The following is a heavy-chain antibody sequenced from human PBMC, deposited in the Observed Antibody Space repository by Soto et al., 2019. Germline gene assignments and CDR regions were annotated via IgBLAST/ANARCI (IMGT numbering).Heavy chain of an antibody. Sequence: GGSLRLSCAASGFTFSSYAMSWVRQAPGKGLEWVSAISGSGGSTYYADSGKGRFTISRDNSKNTLYLQMNSLRAEDTAVYYCAYDFWSGYYSVVDYYGMDVWGQGTTVTVSS. CDR2: ISGSGGST. CDR1: GFTFSSYA. CDR3: AYDFWSGYYSVVDYYGMDV. D-gene: IGHD3-3*01. V-gene: IGHV3-23*01. J-gene: IGHJ6*02.